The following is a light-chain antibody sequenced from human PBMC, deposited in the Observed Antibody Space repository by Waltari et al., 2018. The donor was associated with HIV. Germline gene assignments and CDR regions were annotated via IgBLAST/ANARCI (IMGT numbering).Light chain of an antibody. CDR2: GNN. CDR1: SPNTGANSD. V-gene: IGLV1-40*01. J-gene: IGLJ2*01. Sequence: QSVLTQPPSVSGAPGQRVTISCPGSSPNTGANSDVHWYQQFPGTAPKLLLSGNNDRPSGVPDRFSGSRSGTSASLAITGLQADDEADYYCQSYDSSLSGSVVFGGGTKLTVL. CDR3: QSYDSSLSGSVV.